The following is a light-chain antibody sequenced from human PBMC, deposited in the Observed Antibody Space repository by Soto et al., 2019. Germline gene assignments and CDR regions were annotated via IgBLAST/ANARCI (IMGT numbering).Light chain of an antibody. V-gene: IGLV2-14*01. CDR2: DVS. Sequence: QSVLTQPASVSRSPGQSITISCTGTSSDVGGYNYVSWYQQHPGKAPKLMIYDVSNRPSGVSNRFSGSKSGNTASLTISGLQAEDEADYYCSSYTRSSFYVFGTGTKLTVL. J-gene: IGLJ1*01. CDR3: SSYTRSSFYV. CDR1: SSDVGGYNY.